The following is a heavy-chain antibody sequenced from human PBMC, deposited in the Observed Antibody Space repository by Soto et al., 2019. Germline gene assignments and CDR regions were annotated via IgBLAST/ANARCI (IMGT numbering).Heavy chain of an antibody. CDR2: TSYDGNNE. V-gene: IGHV3-30*18. D-gene: IGHD1-1*01. CDR1: GFTFSNYA. J-gene: IGHJ4*02. CDR3: AKDKGVFNWATSYFDY. Sequence: GWSLRLSCAASGFTFSNYAMHWVRQAPGKGLEWVALTSYDGNNEYYTDSVRGRFTISRDNSKNTLFLQMNSPRPEDTAVYYCAKDKGVFNWATSYFDYWGQGALVTVSS.